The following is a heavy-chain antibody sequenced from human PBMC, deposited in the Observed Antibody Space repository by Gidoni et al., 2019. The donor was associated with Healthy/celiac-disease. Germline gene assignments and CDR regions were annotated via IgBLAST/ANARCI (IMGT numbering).Heavy chain of an antibody. D-gene: IGHD5-18*01. J-gene: IGHJ3*02. Sequence: QITLKESGPTLVKPTQTLTLTCTFSGFSLSTSGVGVGWIRQPPGKALEWLALIYWNDDKRYSPSLKSRLTITKDTSKNQVVLTMTNMDPVDTATYYCARLEVDTAAFDIWGQGTMVTVSS. V-gene: IGHV2-5*01. CDR1: GFSLSTSGVG. CDR3: ARLEVDTAAFDI. CDR2: IYWNDDK.